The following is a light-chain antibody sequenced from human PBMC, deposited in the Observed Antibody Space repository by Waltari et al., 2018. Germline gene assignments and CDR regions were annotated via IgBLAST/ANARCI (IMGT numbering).Light chain of an antibody. CDR1: QSISRN. CDR3: QQSYTNPIT. CDR2: DAS. Sequence: DIQMTQSPSSLSASVGDRVTITCRASQSISRNLNWYQQKPGKAPKLLIHDASTLHSGVPARISGSGYGTDFTLTITSLQPEYFATYYCQQSYTNPITFGPGTKVEIK. J-gene: IGKJ3*01. V-gene: IGKV1-39*01.